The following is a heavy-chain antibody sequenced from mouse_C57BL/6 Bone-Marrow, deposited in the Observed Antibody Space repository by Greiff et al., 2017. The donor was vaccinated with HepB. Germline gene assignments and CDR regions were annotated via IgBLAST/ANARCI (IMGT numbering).Heavy chain of an antibody. CDR1: GYTFTDYN. Sequence: VQLQQSGPELVKPGASVKIPCKASGYTFTDYNMDWVKQSHGKSLEWIGDINPNNGGTIYNQKFKGKATLTVDKSSSTAYMELRSLTSEDTAVYYCARGWLLHYYYAMDYGGQGTSVTVSS. V-gene: IGHV1-18*01. CDR2: INPNNGGT. D-gene: IGHD2-3*01. J-gene: IGHJ4*01. CDR3: ARGWLLHYYYAMDY.